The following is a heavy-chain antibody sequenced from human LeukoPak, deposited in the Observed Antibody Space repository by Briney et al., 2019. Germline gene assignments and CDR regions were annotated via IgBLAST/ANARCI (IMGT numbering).Heavy chain of an antibody. CDR1: GFTFSAYA. V-gene: IGHV3-7*03. J-gene: IGHJ4*02. CDR2: IKLDGSEK. CDR3: ARDQYDTWSRRGNFDS. D-gene: IGHD3/OR15-3a*01. Sequence: GGALRLSCAVSGFTFSAYAMRWVRQAPGKGLEWVANIKLDGSEKNYVDSVKGRFTISRDNTKNSLYLQMNSLRAEDTAVFYCARDQYDTWSRRGNFDSWGQGTLVIVSS.